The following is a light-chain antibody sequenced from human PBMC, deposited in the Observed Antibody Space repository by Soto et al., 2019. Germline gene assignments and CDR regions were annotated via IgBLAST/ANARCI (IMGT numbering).Light chain of an antibody. V-gene: IGKV3-15*01. CDR2: GVS. Sequence: EIVMTQSPATLSVSPGERVTLSFRASQSISSTLAWHQQRPGQAPRLLIYGVSTRATGIPARFSGSGSGTEFTLTISSLQSEDFAVYYCQKYNDWPPSWTFGQGTKVEIK. CDR1: QSISST. CDR3: QKYNDWPPSWT. J-gene: IGKJ1*01.